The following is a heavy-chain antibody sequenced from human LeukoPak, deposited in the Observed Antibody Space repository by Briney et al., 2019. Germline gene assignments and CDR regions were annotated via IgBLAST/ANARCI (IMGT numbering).Heavy chain of an antibody. D-gene: IGHD1-1*01. CDR1: GFTFGDYA. J-gene: IGHJ4*02. CDR2: IRSKAYGETA. V-gene: IGHV3-49*03. Sequence: GGSLRPSCTASGFTFGDYAMSWIRQAPGKGLEWVGFIRSKAYGETADYAASVKGRFTISRDDSKAIAYLQKNSLKTEDTAVYHCTRDRGAYNLYDYWGQGTLVTVSS. CDR3: TRDRGAYNLYDY.